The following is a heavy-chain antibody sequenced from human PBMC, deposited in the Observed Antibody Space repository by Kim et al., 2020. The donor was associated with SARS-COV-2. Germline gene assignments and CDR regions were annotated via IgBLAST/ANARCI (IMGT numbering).Heavy chain of an antibody. CDR3: ARGGVPYYYDSSGSDFDY. CDR1: GGSFSGYY. D-gene: IGHD3-22*01. CDR2: INHSGST. J-gene: IGHJ4*02. V-gene: IGHV4-34*01. Sequence: SETLSLTCAVYGGSFSGYYWSWIRQPPGKGLEWIGEINHSGSTNYNPSLKSRVTISVDTSKNQFSLKLSSVTAADTAVYYCARGGVPYYYDSSGSDFDYWGQGTLVTVSS.